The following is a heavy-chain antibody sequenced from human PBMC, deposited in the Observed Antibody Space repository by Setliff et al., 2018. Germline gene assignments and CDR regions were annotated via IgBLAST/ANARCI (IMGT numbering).Heavy chain of an antibody. CDR2: ISGSASST. CDR3: VKRQDSGGSHPVVDY. V-gene: IGHV3-23*01. Sequence: PGGSLRLSCAASGFTFSNYAMGWVRQAPGEGLEWVSSISGSASSTYYADSVKGRFTISRDNSRNMLYLQMNSLRAEDTAIYYCVKRQDSGGSHPVVDYWGQGILVTVSS. CDR1: GFTFSNYA. D-gene: IGHD4-17*01. J-gene: IGHJ4*02.